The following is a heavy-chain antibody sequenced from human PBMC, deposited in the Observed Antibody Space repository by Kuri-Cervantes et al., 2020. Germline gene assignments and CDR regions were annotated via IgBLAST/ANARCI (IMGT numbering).Heavy chain of an antibody. CDR3: AKMGVVASYYFDY. Sequence: GGSLRLSCAASGFTFSSYAMSWVRQAPGKGLEWVSAISGSGGSTCYADSVKGRFTISRDNSKNTLYLQMNSLRAEDTAVYYCAKMGVVASYYFDYWGQGTLVTVSS. V-gene: IGHV3-23*01. D-gene: IGHD2-15*01. J-gene: IGHJ4*02. CDR2: ISGSGGST. CDR1: GFTFSSYA.